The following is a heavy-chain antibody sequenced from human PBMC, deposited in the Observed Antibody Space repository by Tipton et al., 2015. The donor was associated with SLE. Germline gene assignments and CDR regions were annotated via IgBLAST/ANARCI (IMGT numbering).Heavy chain of an antibody. Sequence: TLSLTCVVSGYSISSGYYWGWIRQPPGKGLEWFGEIYHSGSTNYNPSLKSRVTISVDKSKNQFSLKLSSVTAADTAVYYCARSTVTTDVPDVPDGMDVWGQGTTVTVSS. D-gene: IGHD4-17*01. CDR2: IYHSGST. CDR1: GYSISSGYY. V-gene: IGHV4-38-2*01. J-gene: IGHJ6*02. CDR3: ARSTVTTDVPDVPDGMDV.